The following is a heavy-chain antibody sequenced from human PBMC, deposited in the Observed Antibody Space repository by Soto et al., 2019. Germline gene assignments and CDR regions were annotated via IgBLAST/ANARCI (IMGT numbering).Heavy chain of an antibody. CDR3: ERNGTYSSTLSKYSGMDV. CDR2: IVPMLGTP. J-gene: IGHJ6*02. CDR1: GGTFDNFI. V-gene: IGHV1-69*01. Sequence: QVQLVQSGAEVKEPGSSVRVSCKASGGTFDNFIMNWVRQTPGQGLEWMGGIVPMLGTPTYAEKFKGRVTFSATGSTSTMYMEVTSLRPEDTAIYYGERNGTYSSTLSKYSGMDVWGQGTAVTVSS. D-gene: IGHD1-26*01.